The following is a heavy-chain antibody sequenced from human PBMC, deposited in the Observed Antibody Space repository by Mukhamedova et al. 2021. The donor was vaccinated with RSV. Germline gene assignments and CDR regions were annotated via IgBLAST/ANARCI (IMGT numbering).Heavy chain of an antibody. V-gene: IGHV3-53*01. J-gene: IGHJ4*02. Sequence: AEYMGGRFIILRDNSKNTLDLQMNSLRPEDTAVYYCARGCISIYCSGSGCPLDYWGQGASVTVSS. CDR3: ARGCISIYCSGSGCPLDY. D-gene: IGHD2-2*01.